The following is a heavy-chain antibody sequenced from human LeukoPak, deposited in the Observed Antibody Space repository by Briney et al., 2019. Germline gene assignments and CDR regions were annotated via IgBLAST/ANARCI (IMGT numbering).Heavy chain of an antibody. J-gene: IGHJ3*02. Sequence: PGGSLTLACAASGFRINNAWMSWVRQAPGKGREWVANIKQDGSEKYYVDSVRGRFTISRDNAKNSLYLQMNSLRAEDTAMYYCARGQRGAFDIWGQGTMVTVSS. V-gene: IGHV3-7*05. CDR3: ARGQRGAFDI. CDR1: GFRINNAW. CDR2: IKQDGSEK.